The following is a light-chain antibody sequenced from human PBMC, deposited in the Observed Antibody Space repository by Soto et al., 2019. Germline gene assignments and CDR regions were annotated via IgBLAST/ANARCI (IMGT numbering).Light chain of an antibody. CDR1: SSDVGSYNL. J-gene: IGLJ3*02. CDR2: EVS. Sequence: QSALTQPASVSGSPGQSITISCTGTSSDVGSYNLVSWYQQHPGKAPKLMIYEVSKRPSGVSNRFSGSKSGNTASLTISGLQAEDEADYYCCSYAASSANWVFGGGTKLTVL. CDR3: CSYAASSANWV. V-gene: IGLV2-23*02.